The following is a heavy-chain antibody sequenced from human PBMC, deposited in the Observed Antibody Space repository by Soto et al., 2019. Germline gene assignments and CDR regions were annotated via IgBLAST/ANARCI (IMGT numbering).Heavy chain of an antibody. V-gene: IGHV3-30-3*01. CDR1: GFTFSSYW. J-gene: IGHJ6*02. CDR2: ISSDGSNK. D-gene: IGHD6-6*01. CDR3: AIALAASFYYYAGKDV. Sequence: GGSLRLSCAASGFTFSSYWMHWVRQAPGKGLVWVAIISSDGSNKYYADSVKGRFTISRDNSKNTLYLQMNSLRAEDTAAYYCAIALAASFYYYAGKDVWGQGTTVTVS.